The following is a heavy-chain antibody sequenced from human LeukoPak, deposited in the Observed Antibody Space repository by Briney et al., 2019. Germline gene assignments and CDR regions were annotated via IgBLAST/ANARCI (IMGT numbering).Heavy chain of an antibody. CDR2: ISGDDITT. CDR1: GFAFDDYA. CDR3: AKSGAAAGALYDF. J-gene: IGHJ4*02. Sequence: GGSLRLSCAASGFAFDDYAMHWVRQAPGKGLEWVSLISGDDITTHYADSVKGRFTISRDNSKNSLYLQMNSLRTEDTALYYCAKSGAAAGALYDFWGQGTLVTVSS. V-gene: IGHV3-43*02. D-gene: IGHD6-13*01.